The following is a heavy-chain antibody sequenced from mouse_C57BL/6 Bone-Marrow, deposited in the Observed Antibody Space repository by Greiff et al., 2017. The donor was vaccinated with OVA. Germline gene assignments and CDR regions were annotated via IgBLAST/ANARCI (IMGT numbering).Heavy chain of an antibody. J-gene: IGHJ3*01. Sequence: VQLQQSGPELVKPGASVKISCKASGYSFTGYYMNWVKQSPEKSLEWIGEINPSTGGTTYNQKFKAKATLTVDKSSSTAYMQLKSLTFEDCAVYYCARDGYYDYDDGGAWLAYWGQGTLVTVSA. CDR3: ARDGYYDYDDGGAWLAY. CDR1: GYSFTGYY. D-gene: IGHD2-4*01. CDR2: INPSTGGT. V-gene: IGHV1-42*01.